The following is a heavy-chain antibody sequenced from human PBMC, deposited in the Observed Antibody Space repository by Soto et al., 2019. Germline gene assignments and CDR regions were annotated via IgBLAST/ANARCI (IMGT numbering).Heavy chain of an antibody. CDR1: GFTFSSYA. Sequence: QVQLVESGGGVVQPGRSLRLSCAASGFTFSSYAMHWVRQAPGKGLEWVAVISYDGSNKYYADSVKGRFTISRDNSKNTLYLQMNSLRAEDTAVYYCARDFEAPGETTGYYIGDYWGQGTLVTVSS. CDR3: ARDFEAPGETTGYYIGDY. D-gene: IGHD3-9*01. J-gene: IGHJ4*02. V-gene: IGHV3-30-3*01. CDR2: ISYDGSNK.